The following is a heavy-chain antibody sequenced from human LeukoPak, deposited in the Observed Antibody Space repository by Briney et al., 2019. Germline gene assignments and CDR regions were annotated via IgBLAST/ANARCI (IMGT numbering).Heavy chain of an antibody. CDR1: GYTFTSYY. D-gene: IGHD3-22*01. CDR3: ASQYYYDSSGYYTAFDI. V-gene: IGHV1-46*01. Sequence: ASVKVSCKASGYTFTSYYMHWVRQAPGQGLEWMGIINPSGGSTSYAQKFQGRVTMTRDTSTSTVYMELSSLRSEDTAVYYCASQYYYDSSGYYTAFDIWGQGTMVTVS. J-gene: IGHJ3*02. CDR2: INPSGGST.